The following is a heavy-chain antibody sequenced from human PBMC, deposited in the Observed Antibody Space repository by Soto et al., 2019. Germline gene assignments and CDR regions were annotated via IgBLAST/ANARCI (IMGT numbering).Heavy chain of an antibody. CDR1: GYTFTSYY. CDR2: INPSGGST. V-gene: IGHV1-46*01. D-gene: IGHD3-22*01. Sequence: ASVKVSCKASGYTFTSYYMHWVRQAPGQGLEWMGIINPSGGSTSYAQKFQGRVTMTRDTSTSTVYMELSSLRSEDTAVYYCARGPEGYYDSSGYYDYWGQGTLVTVSS. CDR3: ARGPEGYYDSSGYYDY. J-gene: IGHJ4*02.